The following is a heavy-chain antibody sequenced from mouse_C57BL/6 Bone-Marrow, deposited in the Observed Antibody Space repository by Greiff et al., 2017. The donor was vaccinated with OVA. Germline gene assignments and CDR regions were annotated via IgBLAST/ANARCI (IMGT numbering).Heavy chain of an antibody. J-gene: IGHJ4*01. Sequence: EVMLVESGGGLVQPGESLKLSCESNEYEFPSHDMSWVRKTPEKRLELVAAINSDGGSTYYPDTMERRFIISRDNTKKTLYLQMSSLRSEDTALYYCASPIYDGDAMDYWGQGTSVTVSS. CDR1: EYEFPSHD. CDR3: ASPIYDGDAMDY. CDR2: INSDGGST. D-gene: IGHD2-3*01. V-gene: IGHV5-2*01.